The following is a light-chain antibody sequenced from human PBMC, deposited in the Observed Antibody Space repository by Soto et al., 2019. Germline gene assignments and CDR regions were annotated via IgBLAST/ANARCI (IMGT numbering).Light chain of an antibody. V-gene: IGLV1-44*01. J-gene: IGLJ2*01. Sequence: QSVLTQPPSASGTPGQRVSISCSGGSSNIGSNSVNWYQQLPRTAPKLLIYSNNQRPSGVPDRFSGSKSGTSASLAISGLQSEDEADYYCAAWDDSLNAVVFGGGTKLTVL. CDR1: SSNIGSNS. CDR2: SNN. CDR3: AAWDDSLNAVV.